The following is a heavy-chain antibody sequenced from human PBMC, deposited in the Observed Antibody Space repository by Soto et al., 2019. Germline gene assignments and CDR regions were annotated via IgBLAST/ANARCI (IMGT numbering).Heavy chain of an antibody. Sequence: SETLSLTCTVSRGSIYTGGYYWTWIRQHPGKALEWIGYIYVSGSTYYNPSLKSRVAISIDTSKNQVSLKLNSVSAADTAVYYCARARSGTYYNPAWFDPWGQGALVTVSS. CDR1: RGSIYTGGYY. CDR3: ARARSGTYYNPAWFDP. CDR2: IYVSGST. D-gene: IGHD3-10*01. V-gene: IGHV4-31*03. J-gene: IGHJ5*02.